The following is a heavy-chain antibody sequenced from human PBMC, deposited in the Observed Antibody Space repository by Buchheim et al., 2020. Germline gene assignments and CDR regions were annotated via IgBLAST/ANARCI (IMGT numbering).Heavy chain of an antibody. CDR3: ARAGYCSSTSCPRVGNWFDP. J-gene: IGHJ5*02. CDR2: IYYSGST. Sequence: QVQLQESGPGLAKPSQTLSLTCTVSGGSISSGGYYWSWIRQHPGKGLEWIGYIYYSGSTYYNPSLKSRVTISVDTSKNQFSLKLSSVTAADTAVYYCARAGYCSSTSCPRVGNWFDPWGQGTL. D-gene: IGHD2-2*01. V-gene: IGHV4-31*03. CDR1: GGSISSGGYY.